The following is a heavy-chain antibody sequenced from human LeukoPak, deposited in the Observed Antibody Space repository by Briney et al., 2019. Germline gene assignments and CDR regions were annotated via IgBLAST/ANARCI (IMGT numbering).Heavy chain of an antibody. CDR2: IWHDGSDK. J-gene: IGHJ4*02. Sequence: GGSLRLSCAASGFTFSSYAMHWVRQAPGKGLEWVALIWHDGSDKYYADSVKGRFTISRDNSKNTLYVQMNSLRAEDTAVYYCARGPTGTYDFWGQGTLVTVSS. CDR1: GFTFSSYA. D-gene: IGHD4-17*01. CDR3: ARGPTGTYDF. V-gene: IGHV3-33*08.